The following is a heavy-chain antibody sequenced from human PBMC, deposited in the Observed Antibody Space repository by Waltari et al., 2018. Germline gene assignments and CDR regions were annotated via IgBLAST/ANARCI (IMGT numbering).Heavy chain of an antibody. D-gene: IGHD6-6*01. Sequence: QVQLVQSGAEVKKPGSSVKVSCKASGGTFSSYAISWVGKAPGQGLEWMGVIIPIFGTANYAQKFQGRVTITADKSTSTAYMELSSLRSEDTAVYYCARYPTIAAQISAFDIWGQGTMVTVSS. CDR2: IIPIFGTA. CDR3: ARYPTIAAQISAFDI. CDR1: GGTFSSYA. V-gene: IGHV1-69*14. J-gene: IGHJ3*02.